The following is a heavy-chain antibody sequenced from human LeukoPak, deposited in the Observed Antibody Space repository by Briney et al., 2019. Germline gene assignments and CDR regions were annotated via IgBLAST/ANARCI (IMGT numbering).Heavy chain of an antibody. V-gene: IGHV4-34*01. CDR1: GGSISSYY. Sequence: SETLSLTCTVSGGSISSYYWSWIRQPPGKGLEWIGEINHSGSTNYNPSLKSRVTISVDTSKNQFSLKLSSVTAADTAVYYCARLTYYYDSSPIDYWGQGTLVTVSS. CDR3: ARLTYYYDSSPIDY. J-gene: IGHJ4*02. D-gene: IGHD3-22*01. CDR2: INHSGST.